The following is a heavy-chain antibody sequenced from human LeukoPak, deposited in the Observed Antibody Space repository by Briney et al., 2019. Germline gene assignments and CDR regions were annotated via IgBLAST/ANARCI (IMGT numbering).Heavy chain of an antibody. CDR1: GGTFSSYA. Sequence: ASVKVSCKASGGTFSSYAISWVRQAPGQGLEWMGGIIPIFGTANYAQKFQGRVTITTDESTSTAYMELSSLRSGDTAVYYCASPTTVTTNFDYWGQGTLVTVSS. CDR3: ASPTTVTTNFDY. CDR2: IIPIFGTA. V-gene: IGHV1-69*05. J-gene: IGHJ4*02. D-gene: IGHD4-17*01.